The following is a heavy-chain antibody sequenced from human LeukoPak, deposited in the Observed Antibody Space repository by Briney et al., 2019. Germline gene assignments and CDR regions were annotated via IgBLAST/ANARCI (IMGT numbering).Heavy chain of an antibody. CDR2: MNPNSGNT. D-gene: IGHD2-8*01. J-gene: IGHJ3*02. CDR3: ARAGFAYYDAFGI. Sequence: ASVKVSCKASGYTFTSYDINWVRQATGQGREWMGWMNPNSGNTGYAQKFQGRVTMTRNTSISTAYMELSSLRSEDTAVYYCARAGFAYYDAFGIWGQGTMVTVSS. CDR1: GYTFTSYD. V-gene: IGHV1-8*01.